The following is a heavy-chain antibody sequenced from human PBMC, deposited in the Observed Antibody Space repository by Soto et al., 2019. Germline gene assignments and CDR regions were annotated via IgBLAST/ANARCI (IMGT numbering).Heavy chain of an antibody. CDR2: INHSEST. CDR3: ARGRREGYNQHWYCDL. D-gene: IGHD5-12*01. Sequence: SETLSLTCAVYGGSFSGYYWSWIRQPPGKGLEWIGEINHSESTNYNPSLKSRVSISVGTSNNQFSLKLSSVTAADTAVYYCARGRREGYNQHWYCDLWGRGTLVTVSS. V-gene: IGHV4-34*01. CDR1: GGSFSGYY. J-gene: IGHJ2*01.